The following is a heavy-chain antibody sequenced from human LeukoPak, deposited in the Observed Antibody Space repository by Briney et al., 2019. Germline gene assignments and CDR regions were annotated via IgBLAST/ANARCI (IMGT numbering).Heavy chain of an antibody. CDR3: ARVLTMVRGVTVYYYYGMDV. V-gene: IGHV4-59*01. D-gene: IGHD3-10*01. CDR2: IYYSGST. CDR1: GGSISSYY. Sequence: SETLSLTCTVSGGSISSYYWSWIRQPPGKGLEWIGYIYYSGSTNYNPSLKSRVTISVDTSKNQFSLKLSSVTAADTAVYYCARVLTMVRGVTVYYYYGMDVWGQGTTVTVSS. J-gene: IGHJ6*02.